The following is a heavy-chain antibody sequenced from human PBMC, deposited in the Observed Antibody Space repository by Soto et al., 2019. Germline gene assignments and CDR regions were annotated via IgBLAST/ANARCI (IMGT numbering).Heavy chain of an antibody. CDR2: VSASGLNT. V-gene: IGHV3-23*01. CDR1: GFTFSTYA. J-gene: IGHJ4*02. CDR3: AKDRPRRTSEYFFDY. Sequence: GGSLRLSCAASGFTFSTYAMAWVRQAPGKGLEWVSGVSASGLNTDYADPVKGRFYISRDNSKNTVSLHMNSLRAEDTALYYYAKDRPRRTSEYFFDYWGQGTPVTVSS.